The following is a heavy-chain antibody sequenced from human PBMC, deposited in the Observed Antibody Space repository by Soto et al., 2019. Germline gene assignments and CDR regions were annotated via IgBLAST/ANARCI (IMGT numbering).Heavy chain of an antibody. CDR3: ANGMDY. CDR1: GFTFDDYA. V-gene: IGHV3-9*01. Sequence: DVQLVESGGGLVQPGRSLRLSCVASGFTFDDYAMHWVRQAPGKGLEWVSGISFKSGSIGYADSVKGRFTISRDNAKNSLYLQMNSLRTEDTAFYYCANGMDYWGQGTLVTVSS. CDR2: ISFKSGSI. J-gene: IGHJ4*02.